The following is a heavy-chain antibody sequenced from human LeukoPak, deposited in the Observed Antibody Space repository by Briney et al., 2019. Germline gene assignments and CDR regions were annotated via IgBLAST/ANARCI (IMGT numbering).Heavy chain of an antibody. CDR2: ISTSGST. CDR1: GGSITSYY. D-gene: IGHD3-10*01. J-gene: IGHJ4*02. Sequence: PSETLSLTCTVSGGSITSYYWSWIRQPAGKGLEWIGHISTSGSTNYNASLKSRVTMSVDTSKNQFSLKLSSVTAADTAVYYCARHGTGSYYLDYWGQGTLVTVSS. V-gene: IGHV4-4*07. CDR3: ARHGTGSYYLDY.